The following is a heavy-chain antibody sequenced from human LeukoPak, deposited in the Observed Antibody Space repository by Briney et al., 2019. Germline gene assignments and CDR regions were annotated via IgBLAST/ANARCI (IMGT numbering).Heavy chain of an antibody. Sequence: GGSLRLSCAASGFTFSSYNMNWVRQAPGQGLEWVSSITSGSSYIYYADSVKGRFTISRDNAKNTLYLQVNSLRAEDTAVYYCARDQVGAFDYWGQGTLVTVSS. J-gene: IGHJ4*02. CDR1: GFTFSSYN. V-gene: IGHV3-21*01. CDR3: ARDQVGAFDY. D-gene: IGHD1-26*01. CDR2: ITSGSSYI.